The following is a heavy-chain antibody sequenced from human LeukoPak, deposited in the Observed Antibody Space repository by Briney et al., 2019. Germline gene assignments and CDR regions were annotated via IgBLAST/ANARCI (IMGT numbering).Heavy chain of an antibody. CDR3: ARDYYYGSGSYSAYYYMDV. CDR1: GYTFTSYY. D-gene: IGHD3-10*01. J-gene: IGHJ6*03. V-gene: IGHV1-46*01. Sequence: ASVKVSCKASGYTFTSYYMHWVRQAPGQGSEWMGIINPSGGSTSYAQKFQGRVTMTRDMSTSTVYMELSSLRSEDTAVYYCARDYYYGSGSYSAYYYMDVWGKGTTVTVSS. CDR2: INPSGGST.